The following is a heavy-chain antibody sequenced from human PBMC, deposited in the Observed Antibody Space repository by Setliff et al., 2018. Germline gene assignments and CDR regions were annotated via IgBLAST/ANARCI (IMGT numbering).Heavy chain of an antibody. D-gene: IGHD1-1*01. V-gene: IGHV4-34*01. J-gene: IGHJ5*02. CDR3: ARGPTLLDGP. CDR1: EASFSGFY. CDR2: VNHSGGT. Sequence: PSETLSLTCVVYEASFSGFYWSWIRQPPGKGLEWVGEVNHSGGTNYNPSLKSRVTISVDTSKNQFSLKVKSVTAADTAVYCCARGPTLLDGPWGQGTQVTVSS.